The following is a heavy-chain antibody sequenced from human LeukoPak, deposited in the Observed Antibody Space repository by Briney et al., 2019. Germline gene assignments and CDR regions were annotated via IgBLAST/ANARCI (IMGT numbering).Heavy chain of an antibody. CDR1: GYTFTSYG. D-gene: IGHD6-6*01. CDR2: ISAYNGNT. J-gene: IGHJ5*02. V-gene: IGHV1-18*01. CDR3: AKGLKGAYSSSSDDWFDP. Sequence: ASVKVSCKASGYTFTSYGISWVRQAPGQGLEWMGWISAYNGNTNYAQKLQGRVTMTTDTSTSTAYMELRSLRSDDTAVYYCAKGLKGAYSSSSDDWFDPWGQGTLVTVSS.